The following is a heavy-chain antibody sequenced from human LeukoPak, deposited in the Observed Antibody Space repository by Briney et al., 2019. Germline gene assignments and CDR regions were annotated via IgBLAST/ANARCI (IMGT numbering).Heavy chain of an antibody. CDR1: GYTLTELS. CDR3: ATVGYYDSSGYYSPFDY. CDR2: FDPEDGET. Sequence: ASVKVSCKVSGYTLTELSMHWVRRAPGKGLEWMGGFDPEDGETIYAQKFQGRVTMTEDTSTDTAYMELSSLRSEDTAVYYCATVGYYDSSGYYSPFDYWGQGTLVTVSS. J-gene: IGHJ4*02. V-gene: IGHV1-24*01. D-gene: IGHD3-22*01.